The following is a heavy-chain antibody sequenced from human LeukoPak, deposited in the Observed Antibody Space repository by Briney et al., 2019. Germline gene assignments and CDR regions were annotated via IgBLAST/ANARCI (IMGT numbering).Heavy chain of an antibody. CDR1: GGSISSSSYY. CDR2: MYYSGST. Sequence: SETLSLTCTVSGGSISSSSYYWGWIRQPPGKGLEWIGSMYYSGSTYYNPSLKSRVTISVDTSKNQFSLKLSSVTAADTAVYYCARVSSLGLWFGELPTRGDFDYWGQGTLVTVSS. D-gene: IGHD3-10*01. V-gene: IGHV4-39*07. J-gene: IGHJ4*02. CDR3: ARVSSLGLWFGELPTRGDFDY.